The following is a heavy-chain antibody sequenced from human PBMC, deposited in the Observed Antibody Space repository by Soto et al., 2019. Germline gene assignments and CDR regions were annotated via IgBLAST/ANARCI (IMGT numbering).Heavy chain of an antibody. Sequence: QVQLQESGPGLVKPSETLSLTCTVSGGSISSYYWSWIRQPPGKGLEWIGYIYYSGSTNYNPSLKSRVTISVDTSKNQFSLKLSSVTAADTAVYYCARGYCSSTSCHYYYYYYMDVWGKGTTVTVSS. D-gene: IGHD2-2*01. CDR3: ARGYCSSTSCHYYYYYYMDV. V-gene: IGHV4-59*01. J-gene: IGHJ6*03. CDR1: GGSISSYY. CDR2: IYYSGST.